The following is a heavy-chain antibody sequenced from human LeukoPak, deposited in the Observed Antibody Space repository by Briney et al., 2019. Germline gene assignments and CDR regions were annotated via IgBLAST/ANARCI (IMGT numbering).Heavy chain of an antibody. Sequence: SQTLSLTCAISGDSISNNNANWNWIRQSPSRGLEWLGRTYYRSKWYNDYAVSVKSRITINPDTSKNQFSLQLNSVTPEDTAAYYCAREGILAGGDYWGQGTLVTVSS. CDR2: TYYRSKWYN. V-gene: IGHV6-1*01. D-gene: IGHD6-13*01. J-gene: IGHJ4*02. CDR3: AREGILAGGDY. CDR1: GDSISNNNAN.